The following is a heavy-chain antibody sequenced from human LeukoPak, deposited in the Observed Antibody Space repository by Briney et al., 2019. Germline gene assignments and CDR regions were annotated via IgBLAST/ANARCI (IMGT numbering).Heavy chain of an antibody. Sequence: SETLSLTCTVSGGSISSYYWSWNRQPPGKGLEWIGYIYYSGSTNYNPSLKSRVTISVDTSKNQFSLKLSSVTAADTAVYYCARVRQDFWSGYLSNDAFDIWGQGTMVTVSS. CDR1: GGSISSYY. J-gene: IGHJ3*02. CDR2: IYYSGST. V-gene: IGHV4-59*01. D-gene: IGHD3-3*01. CDR3: ARVRQDFWSGYLSNDAFDI.